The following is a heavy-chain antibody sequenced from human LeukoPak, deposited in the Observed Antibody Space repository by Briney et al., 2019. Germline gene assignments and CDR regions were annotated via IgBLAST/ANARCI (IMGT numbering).Heavy chain of an antibody. CDR3: ARGTVATIGWYFDL. D-gene: IGHD5-12*01. Sequence: GGSLRLSCAASGFTFSSYDMHWVRQATGKGLEWVSTIGAGGDPYYPGSVKGRFTISRESAKNSLYLQMNSLRAGDTAMYYCARGTVATIGWYFDLWGRGTLVTVSS. V-gene: IGHV3-13*05. CDR2: IGAGGDP. J-gene: IGHJ2*01. CDR1: GFTFSSYD.